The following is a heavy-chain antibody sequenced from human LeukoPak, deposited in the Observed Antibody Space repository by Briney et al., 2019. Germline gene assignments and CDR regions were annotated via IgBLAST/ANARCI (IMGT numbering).Heavy chain of an antibody. V-gene: IGHV5-51*01. J-gene: IGHJ4*02. CDR2: IYPGGSDT. Sequence: GESLKISCKGSGYSFTSYWIGWVRQMPGKGLEWMGIIYPGGSDTRYSPSFQGQVTISADKSISTAYLQWSSLKDSDTAMYYCASTRAETGRAGILTGYFSWGQGTLVTVSS. D-gene: IGHD3-9*01. CDR1: GYSFTSYW. CDR3: ASTRAETGRAGILTGYFS.